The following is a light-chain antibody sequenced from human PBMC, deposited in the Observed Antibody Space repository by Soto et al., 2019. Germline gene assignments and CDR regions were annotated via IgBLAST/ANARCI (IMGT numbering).Light chain of an antibody. V-gene: IGKV3-11*01. CDR1: HSVTKY. CDR2: DIS. CDR3: QQCDNWPPIT. Sequence: IVLTQSPATLSLSPGERATLSCRASHSVTKYLAWYQQKPGQTPRLLIYDISTRAPGILARFSGSGSGTDFTLTISSLEPDDFATYYCQQCDNWPPITFGKGTRLEIE. J-gene: IGKJ5*01.